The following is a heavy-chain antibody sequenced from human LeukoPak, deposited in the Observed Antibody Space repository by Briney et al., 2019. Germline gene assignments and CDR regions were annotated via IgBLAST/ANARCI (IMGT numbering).Heavy chain of an antibody. D-gene: IGHD6-19*01. Sequence: GRSLRLSCAASGFTFDDYVMHWVRQAPGKGLEWVSGISWNSGSIGYADSVKGRFTISRDNAKNSLYLQMNSLRAEDTALYYCARLAALNTGIAVAGTGDYWGQGTLVTVSS. CDR1: GFTFDDYV. CDR2: ISWNSGSI. CDR3: ARLAALNTGIAVAGTGDY. J-gene: IGHJ4*02. V-gene: IGHV3-9*01.